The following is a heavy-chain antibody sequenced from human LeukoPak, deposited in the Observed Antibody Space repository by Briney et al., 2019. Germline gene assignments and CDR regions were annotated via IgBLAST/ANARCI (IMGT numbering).Heavy chain of an antibody. Sequence: ASVKVSCKASGYTFTGYYMHWVRQAPGQGLEWMGWISAYNGNTNYAQKLQGRVTMTTDTSTSTAYMELRSLRSDDTAVYYCARAAARPAWFDPWGQGTLVTVSS. J-gene: IGHJ5*02. CDR3: ARAAARPAWFDP. D-gene: IGHD6-6*01. CDR2: ISAYNGNT. V-gene: IGHV1-18*04. CDR1: GYTFTGYY.